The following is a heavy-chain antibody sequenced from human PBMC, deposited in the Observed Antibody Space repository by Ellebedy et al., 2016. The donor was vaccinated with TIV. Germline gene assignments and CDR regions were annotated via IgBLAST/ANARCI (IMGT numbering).Heavy chain of an antibody. CDR1: GFTFSNYW. D-gene: IGHD6-19*01. Sequence: GESLKISCAASGFTFSNYWMSWVRQAPGKGLEWVANIKQDGSETYYVDFVKGRFSISRDNAKKSLYLQMNSLRDEDTALYYCARDQWLGRAYYFDYWGQGTLVTVSS. CDR3: ARDQWLGRAYYFDY. V-gene: IGHV3-7*01. CDR2: IKQDGSET. J-gene: IGHJ4*01.